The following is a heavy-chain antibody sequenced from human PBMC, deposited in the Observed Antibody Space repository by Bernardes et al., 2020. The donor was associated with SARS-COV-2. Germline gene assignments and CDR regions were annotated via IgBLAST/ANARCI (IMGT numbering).Heavy chain of an antibody. D-gene: IGHD6-13*01. CDR2: IIPILGIA. CDR1: GGTFSSYA. CDR3: ATLRGYSSSRRSEYYYGMDV. Sequence: SVKVSCKASGGTFSSYAISWVRQAPGQGLEWMGRIIPILGIANYAQKFQGRVTITADKSTSTAYMELSSLRSEDTAVYYCATLRGYSSSRRSEYYYGMDVWGQGTMVTVSS. J-gene: IGHJ6*02. V-gene: IGHV1-69*04.